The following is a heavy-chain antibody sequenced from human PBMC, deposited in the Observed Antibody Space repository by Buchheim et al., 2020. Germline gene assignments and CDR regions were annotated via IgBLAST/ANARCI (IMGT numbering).Heavy chain of an antibody. CDR1: GGSISSSSYY. V-gene: IGHV4-39*07. CDR2: IYYSGST. J-gene: IGHJ6*02. D-gene: IGHD3-10*01. Sequence: QLQLQESGPGLVKPSETLSLTCTVSGGSISSSSYYWGWIRQPPGKGLEWIGYIYYSGSTYYNPSLKSRLTISVDTSKNQFSLKLTSVTAADTAVYYCARENAGNYYGMDVWGQGTT. CDR3: ARENAGNYYGMDV.